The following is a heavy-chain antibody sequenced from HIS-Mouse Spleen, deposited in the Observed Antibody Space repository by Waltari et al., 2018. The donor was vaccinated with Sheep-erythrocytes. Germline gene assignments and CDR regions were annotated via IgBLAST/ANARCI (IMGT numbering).Heavy chain of an antibody. CDR1: GFTFDDYA. D-gene: IGHD1-1*01. CDR2: ISWNSGSI. V-gene: IGHV3-9*01. CDR3: AKDIGTGLSYGMDV. J-gene: IGHJ6*02. Sequence: EVQLVESGGGLVQPGRSLRLSCAASGFTFDDYAMHWARQAPGKGREWVSGISWNSGSIGYADSVKGRFTISRDNAKNSLYLQMNSLRAEDTALYYCAKDIGTGLSYGMDVWGQGTTVTVSS.